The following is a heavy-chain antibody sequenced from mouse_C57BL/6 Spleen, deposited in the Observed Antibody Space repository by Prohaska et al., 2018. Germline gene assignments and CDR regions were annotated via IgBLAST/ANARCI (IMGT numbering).Heavy chain of an antibody. Sequence: EVQLLETGGGLVQPGGSRGLSCEGSGFTFSGFWMSWVRQTPGKTLEWLGDIKSDGSAINYAPSIKDRFTIFRDNDKSTLYLQMSNVRSEDTATYFCMRYGDYWYFDVWGTGTTVTVSS. CDR2: IKSDGSAI. CDR3: MRYGDYWYFDV. CDR1: GFTFSGFW. J-gene: IGHJ1*03. V-gene: IGHV11-2*01.